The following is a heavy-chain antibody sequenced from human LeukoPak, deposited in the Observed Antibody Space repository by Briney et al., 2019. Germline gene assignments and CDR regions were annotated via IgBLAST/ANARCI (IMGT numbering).Heavy chain of an antibody. Sequence: PGGSLRLSCAASGFSFSRYWMNWVRQAPGKGLEWVANIKGDGNGKNYVDSVKGRFSISRGNARNSLYLQMDSLRAEDTAVYYCAKEGAYPIITYDSWGQGALVTVSS. CDR3: AKEGAYPIITYDS. CDR2: IKGDGNGK. V-gene: IGHV3-7*01. J-gene: IGHJ5*01. D-gene: IGHD3-10*01. CDR1: GFSFSRYW.